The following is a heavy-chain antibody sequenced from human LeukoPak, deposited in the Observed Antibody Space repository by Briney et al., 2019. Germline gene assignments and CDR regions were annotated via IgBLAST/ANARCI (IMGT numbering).Heavy chain of an antibody. V-gene: IGHV3-30*18. J-gene: IGHJ3*02. CDR3: AEEVGALSGPAAFDI. D-gene: IGHD3-16*01. CDR1: GFTFSSYG. Sequence: GGSLRLSCAASGFTFSSYGMHWVRQAPGKGLEWVAVTSYDGSVQYYEDSVKGRFTISRDNSKNTLYLQMNSLRAEDTAVYYCAEEVGALSGPAAFDIWGQGTTVTVSS. CDR2: TSYDGSVQ.